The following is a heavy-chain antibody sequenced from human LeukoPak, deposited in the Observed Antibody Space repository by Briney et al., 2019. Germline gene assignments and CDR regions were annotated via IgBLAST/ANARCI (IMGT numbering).Heavy chain of an antibody. Sequence: PSETLFLTRTVSGGSISSSSYYWGWIRQPPGKGLEWIGSIYYSGSTYYNPSLKSRVTISVDTSKNQFSLKLSSVTAADTAVYYCASPLSSGWSEFDYWGQGTLVTVSS. CDR3: ASPLSSGWSEFDY. D-gene: IGHD6-19*01. V-gene: IGHV4-39*01. CDR2: IYYSGST. CDR1: GGSISSSSYY. J-gene: IGHJ4*02.